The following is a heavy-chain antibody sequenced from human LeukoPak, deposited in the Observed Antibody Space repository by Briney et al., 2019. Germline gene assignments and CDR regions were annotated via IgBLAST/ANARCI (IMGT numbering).Heavy chain of an antibody. CDR2: ISTSSSYI. J-gene: IGHJ4*02. V-gene: IGHV3-21*04. Sequence: GGALRLSCAASGFTFSGYSMNWVRQAPGKGLEWVSSISTSSSYIYYADSVKGRFTISRDNSRNTLYLQMNSLRAEDTAVYYCAKDPQGGTMIVVPYYWGQGTLVTVSS. D-gene: IGHD3-22*01. CDR1: GFTFSGYS. CDR3: AKDPQGGTMIVVPYY.